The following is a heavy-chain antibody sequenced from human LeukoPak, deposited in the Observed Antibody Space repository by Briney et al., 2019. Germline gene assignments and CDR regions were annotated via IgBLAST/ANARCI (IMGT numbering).Heavy chain of an antibody. CDR2: ISYDGSNI. J-gene: IGHJ4*02. Sequence: GGSLRLSCAASGFTFRSYAMHWVRQAPGKGLEWVAVISYDGSNIFYADSVKGRFAISRDNSKNTLYLQMNSLRAEDTAVYYCAKDRYSSWYLTLDYWGQGTLVTVSS. D-gene: IGHD6-13*01. V-gene: IGHV3-30*09. CDR3: AKDRYSSWYLTLDY. CDR1: GFTFRSYA.